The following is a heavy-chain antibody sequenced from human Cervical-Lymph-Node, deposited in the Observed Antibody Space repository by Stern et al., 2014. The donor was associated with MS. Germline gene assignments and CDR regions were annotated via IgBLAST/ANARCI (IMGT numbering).Heavy chain of an antibody. V-gene: IGHV3-7*01. CDR3: VRAAFTTGWYYWYFDL. D-gene: IGHD6-19*01. J-gene: IGHJ2*01. CDR2: VKQDGSET. CDR1: GFTFSNYW. Sequence: VQLVESGGGLVQPGGSLRLSCAASGFTFSNYWMNWGSQAPGNGLEWVSNVKQDGSETYYVDSVKGRFTISRDKDKNSLYVKVNSLRAEDTAVYYCVRAAFTTGWYYWYFDLWGRGTLVTVSS.